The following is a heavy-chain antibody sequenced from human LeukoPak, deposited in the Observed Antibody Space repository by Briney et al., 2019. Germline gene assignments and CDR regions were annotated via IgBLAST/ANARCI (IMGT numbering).Heavy chain of an antibody. V-gene: IGHV3-30*18. J-gene: IGHJ4*02. CDR2: IANDGRDK. CDR1: GFTFSIYG. D-gene: IGHD2-15*01. CDR3: AKDGSIGAAEYYFDS. Sequence: GGSLRLSCAASGFTFSIYGMHWVRQAPGKGLEWVSDIANDGRDKKYVDSVKGRFTISRDNAKNTLYLQMDSLRAEDTAVYYCAKDGSIGAAEYYFDSWGQGTLVAVSS.